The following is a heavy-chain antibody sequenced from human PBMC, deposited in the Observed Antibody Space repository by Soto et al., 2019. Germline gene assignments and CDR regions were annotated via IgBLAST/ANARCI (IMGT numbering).Heavy chain of an antibody. J-gene: IGHJ6*02. CDR3: ARAPLISIFFAYGMDV. CDR1: GGSISIGDYY. V-gene: IGHV4-31*03. Sequence: QVQLQESGPGLVKPSQTLSLTCTVSGGSISIGDYYWIWIRQHPGKGLEWIGYIYYSGSTYYNPSLKSRVTISVDTSRNQFSLKLSSVTAADTAVYYCARAPLISIFFAYGMDVWGQGTTVTVSS. CDR2: IYYSGST. D-gene: IGHD3-3*02.